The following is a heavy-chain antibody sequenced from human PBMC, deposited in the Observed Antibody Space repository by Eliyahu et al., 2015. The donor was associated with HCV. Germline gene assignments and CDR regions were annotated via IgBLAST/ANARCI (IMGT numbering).Heavy chain of an antibody. J-gene: IGHJ6*02. V-gene: IGHV3-48*02. Sequence: SVKGRFTISRDNAKNSLYLQMNSLRDEDTAVYYCARDGWELYAYYNYGMDVWGQGTTVTVSS. CDR3: ARDGWELYAYYNYGMDV. D-gene: IGHD1-26*01.